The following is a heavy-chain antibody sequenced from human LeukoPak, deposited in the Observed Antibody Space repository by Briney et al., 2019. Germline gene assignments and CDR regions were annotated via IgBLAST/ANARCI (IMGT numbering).Heavy chain of an antibody. D-gene: IGHD3-10*01. V-gene: IGHV4-30-4*01. J-gene: IGHJ6*02. CDR3: ARDGSGSLLYYYYGMDV. CDR1: GGSISSGDYY. CDR2: IYYSGST. Sequence: SETLSLTCTVSGGSISSGDYYWSWIRQPPGKGLEWIGYIYYSGSTYYNPSLKSRVTISVDTSKNQFSLKLSSVTAADTAVYYCARDGSGSLLYYYYGMDVWGQGTTVTVSS.